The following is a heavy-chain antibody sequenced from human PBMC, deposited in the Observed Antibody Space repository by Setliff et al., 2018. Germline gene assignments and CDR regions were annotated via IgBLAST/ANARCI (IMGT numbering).Heavy chain of an antibody. V-gene: IGHV4-38-2*01. D-gene: IGHD5-18*01. CDR2: IYHSGST. Sequence: GSLRLSCAASGFTFSSYEMNWVRQAPGKGLEWIGSIYHSGSTYYNPSLKSRVTISVDTSKNQFSLKLSSVTAADTAVYYCASSRGQLRYSYGPNWFDPWGQGALVTVSS. CDR3: ASSRGQLRYSYGPNWFDP. CDR1: GFTFSSYE. J-gene: IGHJ5*02.